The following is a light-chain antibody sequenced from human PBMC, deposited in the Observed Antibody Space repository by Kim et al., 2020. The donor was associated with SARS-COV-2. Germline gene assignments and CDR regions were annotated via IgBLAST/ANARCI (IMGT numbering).Light chain of an antibody. V-gene: IGKV1-5*01. Sequence: TSVGDRVTITCRASQSISSWLAWYQQKPGKAPKLLIYDASTLESGVPSRFSGSGSGTEFTLTISSLQPDDFATYICQQYNSYPWTFGQGTKVDIK. J-gene: IGKJ1*01. CDR3: QQYNSYPWT. CDR2: DAS. CDR1: QSISSW.